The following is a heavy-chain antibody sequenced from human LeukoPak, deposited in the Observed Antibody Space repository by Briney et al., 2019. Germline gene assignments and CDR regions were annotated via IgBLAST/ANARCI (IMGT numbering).Heavy chain of an antibody. CDR3: ARDHAGYIVVVPAVHFDY. Sequence: ASVKVSCKASGYTFTSYGISWVRQAPGQGLEWMGWISAYNGNTNYAQKPQGRVTMTTDTSTSTAYMELRSLRSDDTAVYYCARDHAGYIVVVPAVHFDYWGQGTLVTVSS. V-gene: IGHV1-18*04. J-gene: IGHJ4*02. D-gene: IGHD2-2*01. CDR1: GYTFTSYG. CDR2: ISAYNGNT.